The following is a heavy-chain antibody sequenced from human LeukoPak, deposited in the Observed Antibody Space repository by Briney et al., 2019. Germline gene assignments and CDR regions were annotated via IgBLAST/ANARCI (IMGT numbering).Heavy chain of an antibody. D-gene: IGHD6-19*01. CDR2: ISGDGGST. V-gene: IGHV3-43*02. CDR1: GFTFDDYA. J-gene: IGHJ6*03. Sequence: GGSLRLSCAASGFTFDDYAMHWVRQAPGKGLEWVALISGDGGSTYYADSVKGRFTISRDNSKNSLYLQMNSLRNEDTALYHCGYGYSSGWYYMDVWGKGTTVTDSS. CDR3: GYGYSSGWYYMDV.